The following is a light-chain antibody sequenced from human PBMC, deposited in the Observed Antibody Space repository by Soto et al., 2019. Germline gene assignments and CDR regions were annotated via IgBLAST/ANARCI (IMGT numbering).Light chain of an antibody. CDR1: QSVSSAN. CDR2: GAS. Sequence: EIVLTQSPCTLSLSPGDRATISCRASQSVSSANFAWYQQKPGQAPTLLFYGASTRASGVPARFSGGGSGTEFTLTISNLQSEDFGVYYCHQYNGWPRTFGQGTKVDNK. V-gene: IGKV3-15*01. J-gene: IGKJ1*01. CDR3: HQYNGWPRT.